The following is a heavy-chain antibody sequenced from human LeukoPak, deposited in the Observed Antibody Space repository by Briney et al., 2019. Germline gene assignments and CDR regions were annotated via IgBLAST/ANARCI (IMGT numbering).Heavy chain of an antibody. CDR3: ARDQGSGWYDY. J-gene: IGHJ4*02. Sequence: PSETLSLTCMVSGGSIRNYYWSWIRQPAGKGLEWIGRIHTSGSTNYSPSLKSRLTMSVDMSKNQFSLKLNSVTAADTAVYYCARDQGSGWYDYWGQGTLVTVSS. D-gene: IGHD6-19*01. CDR1: GGSIRNYY. V-gene: IGHV4-4*07. CDR2: IHTSGST.